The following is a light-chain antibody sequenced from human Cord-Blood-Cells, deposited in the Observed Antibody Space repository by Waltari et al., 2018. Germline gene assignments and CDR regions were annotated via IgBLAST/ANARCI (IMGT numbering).Light chain of an antibody. CDR1: QGISNY. Sequence: DIQMTQSPSSLSASVGDRVTITCRASQGISNYLAWYQQKPGQVPQLLVYAASTLQSVVPSRVSGSGSGTDFTLTISSLQPEDVATYYCQKDNSASFGGGTKVEIK. V-gene: IGKV1-27*01. CDR2: AAS. CDR3: QKDNSAS. J-gene: IGKJ4*01.